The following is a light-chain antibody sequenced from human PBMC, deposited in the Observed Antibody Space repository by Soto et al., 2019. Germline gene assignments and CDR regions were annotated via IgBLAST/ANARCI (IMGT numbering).Light chain of an antibody. J-gene: IGKJ5*01. CDR3: QQSYSTPIT. CDR1: QSITSY. Sequence: DIQMTQSPSSLSASIGDRVTITCRESQSITSYLNWYQQKPGRAPKLLIFAVSSLQGGVPSRFNGSGSGTDFTLTISSLQPEDSATYYCQQSYSTPITFGQGTRLE. CDR2: AVS. V-gene: IGKV1-39*01.